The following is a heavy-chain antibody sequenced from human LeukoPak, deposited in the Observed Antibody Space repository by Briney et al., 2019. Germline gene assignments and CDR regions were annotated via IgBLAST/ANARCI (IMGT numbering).Heavy chain of an antibody. CDR1: GYTFTSYE. CDR2: ISAYNGNT. CDR3: ARGVVGAFGDY. Sequence: ALVKVSCKTSGYTFTSYEISWVRQAPGQGLEWMGWISAYNGNTNYAQNLQGRVTMTTDTSTSTAYMELWSLRSDDTAVYYCARGVVGAFGDYWGQGTLVTVSS. V-gene: IGHV1-18*01. J-gene: IGHJ4*02. D-gene: IGHD1-26*01.